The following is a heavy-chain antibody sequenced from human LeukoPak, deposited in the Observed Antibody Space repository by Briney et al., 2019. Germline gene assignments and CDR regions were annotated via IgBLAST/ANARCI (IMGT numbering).Heavy chain of an antibody. CDR2: IIPIFGTA. CDR3: ASKSDGSDPLGAYYFDY. V-gene: IGHV1-69*13. CDR1: VGTLSSYA. Sequence: SVNVTCKASVGTLSSYASSWVGQAPGQGLDWMGGIIPIFGTANYVQKFQGRVTITADESTSTAYMELSSLRSEDTAVYYCASKSDGSDPLGAYYFDYWGQGTLVTVSS. J-gene: IGHJ4*02. D-gene: IGHD3-10*01.